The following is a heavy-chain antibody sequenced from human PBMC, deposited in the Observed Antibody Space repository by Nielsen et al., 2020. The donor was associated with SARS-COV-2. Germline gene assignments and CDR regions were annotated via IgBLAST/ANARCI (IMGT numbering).Heavy chain of an antibody. Sequence: GGSLRLSCAASGFTFSSYSMNWVRQAPGKGLEWVSSISSSSSYIYYADSVKGRFTISRDNAKNSLYLQMNSLRAEDTAVYYCANHAEDIVVVPAAMRHYYYYGMDVWGQGTTVTVSS. J-gene: IGHJ6*02. D-gene: IGHD2-2*01. CDR3: ANHAEDIVVVPAAMRHYYYYGMDV. V-gene: IGHV3-21*01. CDR1: GFTFSSYS. CDR2: ISSSSSYI.